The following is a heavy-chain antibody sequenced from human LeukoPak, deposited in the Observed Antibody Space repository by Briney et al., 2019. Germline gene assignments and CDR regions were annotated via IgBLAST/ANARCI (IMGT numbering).Heavy chain of an antibody. Sequence: GASVKVSCKASGYTFTGYYMHWVRQAPGQGLEWMGRINPNSGGTNYAQKFQGRVTMTRDTSISTAYMGLSRLRSDDTAVYYCARGPSGYCSGGSCYLVDYWGQGTLVTVSS. CDR1: GYTFTGYY. D-gene: IGHD2-15*01. J-gene: IGHJ4*02. CDR2: INPNSGGT. CDR3: ARGPSGYCSGGSCYLVDY. V-gene: IGHV1-2*06.